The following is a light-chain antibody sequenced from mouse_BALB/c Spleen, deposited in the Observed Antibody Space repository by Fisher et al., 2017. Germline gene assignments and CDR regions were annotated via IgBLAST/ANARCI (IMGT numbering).Light chain of an antibody. CDR1: SSVNY. CDR3: QQWSSNPLT. V-gene: IGKV4-68*01. Sequence: IVMTQSPAILSASPGEKVTMTCRASSSVNYMYWYQQKSDASPKLWIYLTSNLASGVPARFSGSGSGTSYSLTISSMEAEDAATYYCQQWSSNPLTFGAGTKLELK. J-gene: IGKJ5*01. CDR2: LTS.